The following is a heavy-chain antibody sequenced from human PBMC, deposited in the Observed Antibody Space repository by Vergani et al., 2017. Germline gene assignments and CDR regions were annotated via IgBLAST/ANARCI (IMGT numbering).Heavy chain of an antibody. CDR1: GGPISSGDYY. J-gene: IGHJ6*02. CDR3: VGAQGGDVPHDKREYFFYGMDV. Sequence: QVQLQESGPGLVKPSQTLSLPCTVSGGPISSGDYYWSWIRQPPGKGLEWIGYIYYRGSTYYNPSLKSRVTISVDTSKNQLSLNLTSVTAADTAMYYCVGAQGGDVPHDKREYFFYGMDVCLQGTTVTDSS. D-gene: IGHD3-16*01. V-gene: IGHV4-30-4*01. CDR2: IYYRGST.